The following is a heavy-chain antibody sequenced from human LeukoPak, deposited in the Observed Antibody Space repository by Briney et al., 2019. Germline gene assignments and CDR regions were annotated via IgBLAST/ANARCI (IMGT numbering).Heavy chain of an antibody. J-gene: IGHJ5*02. D-gene: IGHD2-8*01. CDR2: ISTNKGNT. CDR1: GYIFTSYG. CDR3: VRDIQWRFDP. V-gene: IGHV1-18*01. Sequence: ASVTVSCKASGYIFTSYGISWVRQAPGQGLEWMGWISTNKGNTNYAQRLQGRVTMTTDTSTSTAYMELRSHRSDDTAIYYCVRDIQWRFDPWGQGTLVTVSS.